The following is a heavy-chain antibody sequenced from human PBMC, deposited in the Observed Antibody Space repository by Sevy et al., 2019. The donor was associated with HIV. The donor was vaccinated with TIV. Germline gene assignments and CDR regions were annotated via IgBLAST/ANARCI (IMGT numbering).Heavy chain of an antibody. V-gene: IGHV1-69*13. CDR3: ARDYPTFYYGMDV. Sequence: SVKVSCKASGGTFSSYAISWVRQAPGQGLEWMGGIIPIFGTANYAQKFEGRVTITADESTSTAYMELSSLRSEDTAVYYCARDYPTFYYGMDVWGQGTTVTVSS. D-gene: IGHD3-16*01. J-gene: IGHJ6*02. CDR1: GGTFSSYA. CDR2: IIPIFGTA.